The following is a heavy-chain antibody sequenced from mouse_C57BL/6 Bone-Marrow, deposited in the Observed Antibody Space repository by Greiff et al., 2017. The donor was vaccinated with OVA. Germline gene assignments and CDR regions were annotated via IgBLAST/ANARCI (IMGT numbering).Heavy chain of an antibody. CDR3: ARGRITTLHYYAMDY. V-gene: IGHV1-69*01. Sequence: QVQLKQPGAELVMPGASVKLSCKASGYTFTSYWMHWVKQRPGQGLEWIGEIDPSDSYTNYNQKFKGKSTLTVDKSSSTAYMQLSSLTSEDSAVYYCARGRITTLHYYAMDYWGQGTSVTVSS. J-gene: IGHJ4*01. D-gene: IGHD2-4*01. CDR1: GYTFTSYW. CDR2: IDPSDSYT.